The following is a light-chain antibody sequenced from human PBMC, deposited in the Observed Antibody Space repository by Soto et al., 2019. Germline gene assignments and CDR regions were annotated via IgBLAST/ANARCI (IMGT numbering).Light chain of an antibody. CDR3: SSYTATRNYV. Sequence: QSVLSHPASVCWSPGHSVTISCTGTSSDVGGYNYVSWYQQLPGEAPKLIIYGVTDRPSGVSNRFSGSKSGNTASLTVSGLQAEEEGDYYCSSYTATRNYVFGTGTKVTAL. CDR2: GVT. CDR1: SSDVGGYNY. J-gene: IGLJ1*01. V-gene: IGLV2-14*01.